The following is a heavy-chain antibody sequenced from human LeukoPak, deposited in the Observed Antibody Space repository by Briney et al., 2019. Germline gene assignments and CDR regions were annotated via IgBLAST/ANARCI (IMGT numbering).Heavy chain of an antibody. J-gene: IGHJ5*02. CDR1: GYSFTSYW. Sequence: SLQISCKGSGYSFTSYWIGWVRQMPGKGLEWMGIIYPGDSDTRYSPSFQGQVTISADKSISTAYLQWSSLKASDTAMYYCAREYYYGSGSSYNWFDPSGQGTLFTVSS. V-gene: IGHV5-51*01. CDR2: IYPGDSDT. CDR3: AREYYYGSGSSYNWFDP. D-gene: IGHD3-10*01.